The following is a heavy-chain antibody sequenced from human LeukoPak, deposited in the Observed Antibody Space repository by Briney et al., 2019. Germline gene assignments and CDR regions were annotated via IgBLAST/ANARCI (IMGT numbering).Heavy chain of an antibody. CDR2: IYYSGTT. V-gene: IGHV4-59*01. J-gene: IGHJ4*02. CDR3: VREGGDSSSWYDY. D-gene: IGHD6-13*01. CDR1: GGSISSYD. Sequence: SETLSLTCTVSGGSISSYDWSWIRQPPGKGLEWIGYIYYSGTTNYNPSLKSRVTISVDTSKNQFSLKLNSVTSADTAVYYCVREGGDSSSWYDYWGQGTLVTVSS.